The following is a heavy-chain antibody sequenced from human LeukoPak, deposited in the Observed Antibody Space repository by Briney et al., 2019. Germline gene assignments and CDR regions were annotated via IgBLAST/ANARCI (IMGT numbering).Heavy chain of an antibody. CDR3: ARDQEGFDY. V-gene: IGHV1-46*01. CDR1: GYTFTNNY. Sequence: ASVKVSCKASGYTFTNNYLHWVRQAPGQGLEWMGMIYPRDGSTSYAQNFQGRVTVTRDTSTTTVHMELRGLRSEDTAVYYCARDQEGFDYWGQGAVATVSS. J-gene: IGHJ4*02. CDR2: IYPRDGST.